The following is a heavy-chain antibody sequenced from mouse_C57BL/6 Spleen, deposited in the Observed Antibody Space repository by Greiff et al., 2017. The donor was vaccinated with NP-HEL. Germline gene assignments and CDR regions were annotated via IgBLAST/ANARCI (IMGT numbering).Heavy chain of an antibody. CDR3: ARYDYYGSSVDY. CDR2: IDPSDSYT. V-gene: IGHV1-69*01. CDR1: GYTFTSYW. D-gene: IGHD1-1*01. J-gene: IGHJ2*01. Sequence: VQLQQSGAELVMPGASVKLSCKASGYTFTSYWMHWVKQRPGQGLEWIGEIDPSDSYTNYNQKLKGKSTLTVDKSSSTAYMQLSSLTSEDSAVYYCARYDYYGSSVDYWGQGTTLTVSS.